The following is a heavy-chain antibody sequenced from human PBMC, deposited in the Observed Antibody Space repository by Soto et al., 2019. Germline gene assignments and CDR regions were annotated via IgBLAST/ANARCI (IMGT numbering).Heavy chain of an antibody. Sequence: ASVKVSCKASGYTFTSYFMHWVRQAPGQGLEWMGIINPSDGSTNYAQKFQGRVTITADESMNTVYMELSSLRSEDTALYYCARGRGLYNSGRSQLDSWGQGSLVTVS. CDR1: GYTFTSYF. CDR3: ARGRGLYNSGRSQLDS. CDR2: INPSDGST. D-gene: IGHD1-1*01. J-gene: IGHJ4*02. V-gene: IGHV1-46*01.